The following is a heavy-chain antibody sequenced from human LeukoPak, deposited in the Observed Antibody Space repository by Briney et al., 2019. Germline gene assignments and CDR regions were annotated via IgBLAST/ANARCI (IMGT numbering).Heavy chain of an antibody. J-gene: IGHJ3*02. Sequence: SETLSLTCTVSGGSISSGSYYWSWIRQPAGKGPEWIGRIYTSGSTNYNPSLKSRVTISVDTSKNQFSLKLSSVTAADTAVYYCARESRHDAFDIWGQGTMVTVSS. CDR2: IYTSGST. CDR3: ARESRHDAFDI. V-gene: IGHV4-61*02. CDR1: GGSISSGSYY.